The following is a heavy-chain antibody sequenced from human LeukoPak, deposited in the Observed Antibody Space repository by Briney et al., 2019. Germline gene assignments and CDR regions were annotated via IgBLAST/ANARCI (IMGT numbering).Heavy chain of an antibody. CDR1: GFTFTNYG. J-gene: IGHJ4*02. CDR3: ARGYGGNSGYFDY. Sequence: GGSLRLSCAASGFTFTNYGMHWVRQAPGRGLEWVALIWYDGSNKYYADSVKGRFTISRDDSKNTLYLQMSSPSGEDSAVYYCARGYGGNSGYFDYWGQGTLVTVSS. D-gene: IGHD4-23*01. V-gene: IGHV3-33*01. CDR2: IWYDGSNK.